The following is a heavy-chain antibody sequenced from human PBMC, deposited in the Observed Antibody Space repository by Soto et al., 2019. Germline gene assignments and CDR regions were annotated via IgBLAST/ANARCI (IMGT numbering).Heavy chain of an antibody. Sequence: QVQLQQWGAGLLKPSETLSLTCAVYGGSFSGYYWSWIRQPPGKGLEWIGEINHSGSTNYNPSLKSRVTISVDTSKNQFSLKLSSVNAADTAVYYCAREGIYGYYDSSGYYYDWFDPWGQGTLVTVSS. CDR1: GGSFSGYY. D-gene: IGHD3-22*01. J-gene: IGHJ5*02. CDR3: AREGIYGYYDSSGYYYDWFDP. V-gene: IGHV4-34*01. CDR2: INHSGST.